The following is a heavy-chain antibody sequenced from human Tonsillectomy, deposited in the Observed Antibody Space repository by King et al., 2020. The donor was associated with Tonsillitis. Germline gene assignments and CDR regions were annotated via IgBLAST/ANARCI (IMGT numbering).Heavy chain of an antibody. Sequence: VQLVESGGGLVQPGGSLRLSCAASGFTFSRYEMNWVRQAPGKGLEWVSYISSSGSTLYYADSVKGRFTISRDNAKNSLYLQMNSLRAEDTAVYYCAREGIDYYDSSGYYRVDAFDIWGQGTMVTVSS. CDR2: ISSSGSTL. J-gene: IGHJ3*02. CDR3: AREGIDYYDSSGYYRVDAFDI. D-gene: IGHD3-22*01. V-gene: IGHV3-48*03. CDR1: GFTFSRYE.